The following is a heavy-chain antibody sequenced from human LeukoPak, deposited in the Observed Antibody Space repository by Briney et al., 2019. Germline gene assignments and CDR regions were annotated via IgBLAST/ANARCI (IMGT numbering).Heavy chain of an antibody. V-gene: IGHV1-69*04. D-gene: IGHD6-13*01. Sequence: SVKVSCKASGYTFSSYAISWVRQAPGQGLEWMGRIIPILGIANYAQKFQGRVTITADKSTSTAYMELSSLRSEDTAVYYCARGSHGSSFDYWGQGTLVTVSS. CDR1: GYTFSSYA. CDR2: IIPILGIA. CDR3: ARGSHGSSFDY. J-gene: IGHJ4*02.